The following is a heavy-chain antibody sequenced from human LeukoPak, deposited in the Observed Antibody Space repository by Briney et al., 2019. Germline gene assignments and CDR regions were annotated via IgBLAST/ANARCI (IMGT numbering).Heavy chain of an antibody. Sequence: ASVKVSCKASGYTFTGYYMHWVRQAPGQGLEWMGWINPNSGGTNYAQKFQGRVTMTRDTSISTAYMELSRLRSDDTAVYYCARENVAVAGKASGDLDYWGQGTLVTVSS. CDR1: GYTFTGYY. J-gene: IGHJ4*02. V-gene: IGHV1-2*02. D-gene: IGHD6-19*01. CDR2: INPNSGGT. CDR3: ARENVAVAGKASGDLDY.